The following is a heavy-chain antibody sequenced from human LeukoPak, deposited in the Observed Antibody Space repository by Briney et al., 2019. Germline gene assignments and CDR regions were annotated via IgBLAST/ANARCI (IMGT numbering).Heavy chain of an antibody. D-gene: IGHD5-18*01. CDR2: IKQDGSEK. J-gene: IGHJ4*02. CDR1: GFTFSSYW. V-gene: IGHV3-7*01. Sequence: GGSLRLSCAASGFTFSSYWMSWVRQAPGKGLEWVANIKQDGSEKYYADSVKGRFTISRDNSKNTLYLQMNSLRAEDTAVYYCAREGIQLWLFDYWGQGTLVTVSS. CDR3: AREGIQLWLFDY.